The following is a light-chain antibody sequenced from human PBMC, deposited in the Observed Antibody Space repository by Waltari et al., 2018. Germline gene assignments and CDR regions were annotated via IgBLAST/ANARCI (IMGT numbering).Light chain of an antibody. Sequence: DIQLTQYHSSLSASVGGRVTLTCRASQDIRNDLGWYQQKPGKAPERLIYAAFSLQSGVPSRFSGSGSGTEFTLTISILQPADFATYYCLQHNSFPRTFGQGTKVEIK. CDR1: QDIRND. CDR2: AAF. J-gene: IGKJ1*01. CDR3: LQHNSFPRT. V-gene: IGKV1-17*01.